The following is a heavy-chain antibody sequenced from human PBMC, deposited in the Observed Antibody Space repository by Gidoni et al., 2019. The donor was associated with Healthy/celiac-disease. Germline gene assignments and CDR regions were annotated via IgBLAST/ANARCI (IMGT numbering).Heavy chain of an antibody. Sequence: EVQLVESGGGLVKPGGSLRLSCAASGFTFSNAWMSWVRQAPGKGLEWVGRIKSKTDGGTTDYAAPVKGRFTISRDDSKNTLYLQMNSLKTEDTAVYYCTTRYFDWLLGFDYWGQGTLVTVSS. V-gene: IGHV3-15*01. CDR3: TTRYFDWLLGFDY. CDR2: IKSKTDGGTT. J-gene: IGHJ4*02. CDR1: GFTFSNAW. D-gene: IGHD3-9*01.